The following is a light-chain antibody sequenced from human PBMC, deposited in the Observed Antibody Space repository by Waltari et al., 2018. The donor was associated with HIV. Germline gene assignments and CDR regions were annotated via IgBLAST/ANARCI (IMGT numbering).Light chain of an antibody. J-gene: IGKJ1*01. CDR1: QGINSW. Sequence: DIQMTQSPSSVSASVGERVTITCRASQGINSWLAWYQQRPGEPPKLLIYAASSLQSGVPSRFSGRGSGTDFTLTISSLQPEDFATYYCQQTDSFPRTFGQGTKVDIK. CDR3: QQTDSFPRT. CDR2: AAS. V-gene: IGKV1-12*01.